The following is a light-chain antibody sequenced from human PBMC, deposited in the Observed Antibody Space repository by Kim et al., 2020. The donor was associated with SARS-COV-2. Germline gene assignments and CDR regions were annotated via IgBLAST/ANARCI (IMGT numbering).Light chain of an antibody. Sequence: SYELTQPPSVSVAPGKTARITCGGNNIGSKSVHWHQQKPGQAPVLVIFYDSDRPSGIPARFSGSNSGNTATLTISRVEAGDEAAYSCQVLGNGSDHLVVF. CDR1: NIGSKS. J-gene: IGLJ2*01. CDR3: QVLGNGSDHLVV. CDR2: YDS. V-gene: IGLV3-21*01.